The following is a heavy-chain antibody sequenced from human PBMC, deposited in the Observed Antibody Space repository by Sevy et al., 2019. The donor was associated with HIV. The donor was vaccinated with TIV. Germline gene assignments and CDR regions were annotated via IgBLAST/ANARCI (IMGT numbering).Heavy chain of an antibody. CDR1: GLSVSDNY. D-gene: IGHD3-22*01. Sequence: GGSLRLSCAASGLSVSDNYMNWVRQAPGKGLELVSVIYSDGRTYYPDSVKGRFTISRDNSKNTLHFHMNSLRPEDTAVYYRARDRYYDASGYYYYYYGMDVWGQGTTVTVSS. J-gene: IGHJ6*02. CDR2: IYSDGRT. V-gene: IGHV3-66*01. CDR3: ARDRYYDASGYYYYYYGMDV.